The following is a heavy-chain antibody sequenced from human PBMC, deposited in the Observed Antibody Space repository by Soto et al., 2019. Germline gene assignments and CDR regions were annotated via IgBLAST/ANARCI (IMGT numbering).Heavy chain of an antibody. D-gene: IGHD2-2*01. J-gene: IGHJ4*01. Sequence: SETLSLTCAVYGGSFSGYYWSWIRQPPGKGLEWIGEINHSGSTNYNPSLKSRVTISVDTSKNQFSLKLSSVTAADTAVYYCARRRTSRMPDDYWGQGTLVTVSS. CDR3: ARRRTSRMPDDY. V-gene: IGHV4-34*01. CDR2: INHSGST. CDR1: GGSFSGYY.